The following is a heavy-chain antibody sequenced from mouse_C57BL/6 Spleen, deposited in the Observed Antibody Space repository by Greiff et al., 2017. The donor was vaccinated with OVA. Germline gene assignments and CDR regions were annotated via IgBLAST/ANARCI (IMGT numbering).Heavy chain of an antibody. Sequence: QVQLQQPGAELVRPGSSVKLSCKASGYTFTSYWMHWVKQRPIQGLEWIGNIDPSDSETHYNQKFKDKATLTVDKSSSTAYMQLSSLTSEDSAVYDCARFQLGREYFDYWGQGTTLTVSS. CDR1: GYTFTSYW. CDR2: IDPSDSET. CDR3: ARFQLGREYFDY. V-gene: IGHV1-52*01. J-gene: IGHJ2*01. D-gene: IGHD4-1*02.